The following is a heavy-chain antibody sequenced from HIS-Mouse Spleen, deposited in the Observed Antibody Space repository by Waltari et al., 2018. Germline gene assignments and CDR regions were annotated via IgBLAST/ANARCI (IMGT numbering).Heavy chain of an antibody. CDR2: IYYSGRT. D-gene: IGHD6-13*01. V-gene: IGHV4-39*07. CDR1: GGSISSSSYY. J-gene: IGHJ2*01. Sequence: QLQLQESGPGLVKPSETLSLTCTVSGGSISSSSYYWGWSRQPPGKGLEWIGSIYYSGRTDNNPSLTSRVTISVDTSKNQFSLKLSSVTAADTAVYYCAREIPYSSSWYDWYFDLWGRGTLVTVSS. CDR3: AREIPYSSSWYDWYFDL.